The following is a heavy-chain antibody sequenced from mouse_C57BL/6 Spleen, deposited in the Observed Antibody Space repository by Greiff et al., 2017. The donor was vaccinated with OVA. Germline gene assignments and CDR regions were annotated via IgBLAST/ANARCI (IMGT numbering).Heavy chain of an antibody. CDR3: ARYYDGSFAY. Sequence: EVKVEESGGGLVQPGGSLSLSCAASGFTFTDYYMSWVRQPPGKALEWLGFIRNKANGYTTEYSASVKGRFTISRDNSQSILYLQMNALRAEDSATYYCARYYDGSFAYWGQGTLVTVSA. CDR2: IRNKANGYTT. J-gene: IGHJ3*01. D-gene: IGHD1-1*02. CDR1: GFTFTDYY. V-gene: IGHV7-3*01.